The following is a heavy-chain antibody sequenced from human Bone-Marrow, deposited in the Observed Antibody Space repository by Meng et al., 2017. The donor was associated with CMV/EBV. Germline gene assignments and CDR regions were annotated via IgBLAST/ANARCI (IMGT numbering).Heavy chain of an antibody. CDR2: IYSGGST. V-gene: IGHV3-66*02. Sequence: GESLKISCAASGFTVSSNYMSWVRQAPGKGLEWVSVIYSGGSTYYADSVKGRFTISRDNSKNTLYLQMNSMRAEDTAVYYCAREPIGIPFAYWGQGTLV. CDR3: AREPIGIPFAY. CDR1: GFTVSSNY. D-gene: IGHD1-14*01. J-gene: IGHJ4*02.